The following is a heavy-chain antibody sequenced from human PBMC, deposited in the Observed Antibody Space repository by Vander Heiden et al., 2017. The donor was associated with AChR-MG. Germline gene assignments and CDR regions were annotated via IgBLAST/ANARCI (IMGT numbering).Heavy chain of an antibody. CDR3: ARGNWFDP. CDR2: INHSGSN. V-gene: IGHV4-34*01. J-gene: IGHJ5*02. CDR1: GGSFRGSY. Sequence: QVQLQQWGAGLLKPSETLSLTLAVYGGSFRGSYWSWIRQPPGRGLEWIGKINHSGSNNYNPSLKGRVTISVDTSKSQCSLKLSSGTAADTAVYYCARGNWFDPWGQGTLVTVSS.